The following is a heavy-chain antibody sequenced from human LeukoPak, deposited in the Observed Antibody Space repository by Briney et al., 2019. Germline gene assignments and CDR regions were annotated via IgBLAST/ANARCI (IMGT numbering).Heavy chain of an antibody. V-gene: IGHV1-2*02. CDR3: ARGTGTTGGDWFDP. J-gene: IGHJ5*02. D-gene: IGHD1-1*01. Sequence: ASVKLSCKASGYTFTGYYMHWVRQAPGQGLEWMGWINPNSGGTNYAQKFQGRVTMTRDTSISTAYMELSRLRSDDTAVYYCARGTGTTGGDWFDPWGQGPLVTVSS. CDR1: GYTFTGYY. CDR2: INPNSGGT.